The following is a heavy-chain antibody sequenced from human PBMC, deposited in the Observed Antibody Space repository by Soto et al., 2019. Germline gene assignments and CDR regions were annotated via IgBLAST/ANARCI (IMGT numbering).Heavy chain of an antibody. J-gene: IGHJ4*02. CDR3: ARAELVGATDY. CDR1: GGSFSGYY. D-gene: IGHD1-26*01. Sequence: SETLSLTCAVYGGSFSGYYWSWIRQPPGKGLEWIGEINHSGSTNYNPSLKSRVTISVDTSKNQFSLKLSSVTAADTAVYYCARAELVGATDYWGQGTLVTVSS. CDR2: INHSGST. V-gene: IGHV4-34*01.